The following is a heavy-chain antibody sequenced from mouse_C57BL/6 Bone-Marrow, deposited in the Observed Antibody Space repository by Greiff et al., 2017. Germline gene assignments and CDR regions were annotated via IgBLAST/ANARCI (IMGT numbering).Heavy chain of an antibody. D-gene: IGHD2-1*01. CDR3: AMKGIYYGLWFAY. J-gene: IGHJ3*01. CDR1: GYTFTSYW. Sequence: QVQLQQPGAELVRPGTSVKLSCKASGYTFTSYWMHWVKQRPGQGLEWIGVIDPSDSYTNYNQKFKGKATLTVDTSSSTAYMQLSSLTSEDSAVYYGAMKGIYYGLWFAYWGQGTLVTVSA. CDR2: IDPSDSYT. V-gene: IGHV1-59*01.